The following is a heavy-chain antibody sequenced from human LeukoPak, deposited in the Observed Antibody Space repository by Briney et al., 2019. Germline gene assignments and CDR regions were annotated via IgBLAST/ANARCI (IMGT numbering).Heavy chain of an antibody. D-gene: IGHD3-9*01. CDR3: ARDLSLYDILTGYYSLSVDGTFDY. CDR2: IEQDGSET. CDR1: GFTFTNNF. J-gene: IGHJ4*02. Sequence: GGSLRLSCAASGFTFTNNFMSWVRQVPGKGLEWVANIEQDGSETTYADSVRGRFTIFRDNAKNSLYLQMNSLRAEDTAVYYCARDLSLYDILTGYYSLSVDGTFDYWGQGTLVTVSS. V-gene: IGHV3-7*01.